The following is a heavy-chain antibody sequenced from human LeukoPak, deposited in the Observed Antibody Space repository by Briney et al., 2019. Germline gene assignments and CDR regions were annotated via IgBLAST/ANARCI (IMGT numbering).Heavy chain of an antibody. J-gene: IGHJ5*02. Sequence: PGGSLRLSCAASAFTFSSYSMNWVRQAPGKGLEWVSSISSSSSYIYYADSVKGRFTISRDNAKNSLYLQMNSLRAEDTAVYYCASGADFWSGPNWFDPWGQGTLVIVSS. CDR3: ASGADFWSGPNWFDP. D-gene: IGHD3-3*01. CDR2: ISSSSSYI. CDR1: AFTFSSYS. V-gene: IGHV3-21*01.